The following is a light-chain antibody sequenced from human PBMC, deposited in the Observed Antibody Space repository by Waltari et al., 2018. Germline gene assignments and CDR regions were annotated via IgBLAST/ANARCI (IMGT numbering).Light chain of an antibody. V-gene: IGLV6-57*02. Sequence: NFMLTQPHSVSESPGKPVTISCTGSSGSIARNYGQWYQQRPGSAPPTVIYEDNQRPSGVPDRFSGSIDSSSNSASLTISGLKTEDEADYYCQSYDSSTLWVFGGGTKLTVL. CDR3: QSYDSSTLWV. CDR1: SGSIARNY. CDR2: EDN. J-gene: IGLJ3*02.